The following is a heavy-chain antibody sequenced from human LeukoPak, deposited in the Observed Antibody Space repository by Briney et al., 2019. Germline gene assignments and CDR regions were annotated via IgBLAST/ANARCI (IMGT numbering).Heavy chain of an antibody. CDR2: IIPILGIA. Sequence: GASVKVSFKASGGTFISYAISWVRQAPGQGLEWMGRIIPILGIANYAQKFQGRVTITADKSTSTAYMELSSLRSEDTAVYYCARDPRTYGSGSYSDYWGQGTLVTVSS. CDR1: GGTFISYA. D-gene: IGHD3-10*01. CDR3: ARDPRTYGSGSYSDY. J-gene: IGHJ4*02. V-gene: IGHV1-69*04.